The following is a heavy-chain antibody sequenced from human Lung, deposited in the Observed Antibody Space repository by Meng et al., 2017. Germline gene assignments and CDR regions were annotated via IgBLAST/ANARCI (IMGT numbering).Heavy chain of an antibody. CDR3: ARPKQANWYFDL. J-gene: IGHJ2*01. CDR1: GWSFSGYH. V-gene: IGHV4-34*01. Sequence: VPLQQWGAGLFEASETLSLTCAVYGWSFSGYHWSWIRQPPGKGLEWIGEINHSGSTNYNPSLKSRVTISVDTSKNQFSLKLSSVTAADTAVYYCARPKQANWYFDLWGRGTLVTVSS. CDR2: INHSGST. D-gene: IGHD1/OR15-1a*01.